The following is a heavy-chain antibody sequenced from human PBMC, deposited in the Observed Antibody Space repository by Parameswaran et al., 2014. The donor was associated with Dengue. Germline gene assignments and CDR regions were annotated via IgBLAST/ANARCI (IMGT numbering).Heavy chain of an antibody. D-gene: IGHD5-24*01. CDR2: ISGSGGST. Sequence: VRQMPGKGLEWVSAISGSGGSTYYADSVKGRFTISRDNSKNTLYLQMNSLRAKDTAVYYCAKDRRGLQTLDPWGQGTLVTVSS. CDR3: AKDRRGLQTLDP. V-gene: IGHV3-23*01. J-gene: IGHJ5*02.